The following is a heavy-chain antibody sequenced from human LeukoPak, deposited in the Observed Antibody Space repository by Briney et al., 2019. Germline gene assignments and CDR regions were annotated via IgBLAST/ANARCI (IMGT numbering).Heavy chain of an antibody. CDR3: ARTSLGYYFDF. V-gene: IGHV4-31*03. J-gene: IGHJ4*02. CDR1: GGSISSGHYY. D-gene: IGHD3-22*01. CDR2: IYYSGST. Sequence: PSETLSLTCTVSGGSISSGHYYWSWIRQHPGKGLEWIGYIYYSGSTYYNPSLESRATISVDTSKNQFSLKLSPVTAADTAVYYCARTSLGYYFDFWGQGTLVTVSS.